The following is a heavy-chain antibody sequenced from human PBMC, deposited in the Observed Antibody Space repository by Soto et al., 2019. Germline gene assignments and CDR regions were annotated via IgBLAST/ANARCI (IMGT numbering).Heavy chain of an antibody. CDR1: GFSFGSYT. CDR2: VGTTSPYI. Sequence: GGSLRLSCAASGFSFGSYTMNWVRQAPGKGLEWVASVGTTSPYIYYADSVRGRFTISRDNAKNSLFLQMNSLGVEDTAVYYCARGHYGLDVWGHGTTVTVSS. V-gene: IGHV3-21*04. J-gene: IGHJ6*02. CDR3: ARGHYGLDV.